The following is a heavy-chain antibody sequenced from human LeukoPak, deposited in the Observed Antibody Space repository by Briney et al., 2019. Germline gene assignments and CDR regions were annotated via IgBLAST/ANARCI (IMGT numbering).Heavy chain of an antibody. D-gene: IGHD5-12*01. Sequence: GGSLRLSCAASGFTFSSYSMNWVRQAPGKGLEWVSSISSSSGYIYYADSVKGRFTISRDNAKNSLYLQMNSLRAEDTAVYYCARAGSCYDYDYWGQGTLVTVSS. CDR1: GFTFSSYS. CDR3: ARAGSCYDYDY. CDR2: ISSSSGYI. J-gene: IGHJ4*02. V-gene: IGHV3-21*01.